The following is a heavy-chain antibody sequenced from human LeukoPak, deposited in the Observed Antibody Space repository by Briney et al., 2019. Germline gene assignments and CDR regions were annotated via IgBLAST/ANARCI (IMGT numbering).Heavy chain of an antibody. CDR2: IYHSGST. V-gene: IGHV4-4*02. CDR3: ARHPLLVYGSGG. D-gene: IGHD3-10*01. Sequence: SETLSLTCAVSVGSIRSRNCGSWFRQPPGKGLEWIGEIYHSGSTNYNPSLKSRVTISVDKSKNQFSLKLSSVTAADTAVYYCARHPLLVYGSGGWGQGTLVTVSS. CDR1: VGSIRSRNC. J-gene: IGHJ4*02.